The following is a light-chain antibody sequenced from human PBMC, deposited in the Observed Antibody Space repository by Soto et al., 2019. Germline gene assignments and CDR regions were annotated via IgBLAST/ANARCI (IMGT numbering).Light chain of an antibody. CDR2: GAS. CDR1: QSVSSN. CDR3: QQYDSWPRT. V-gene: IGKV3-15*01. J-gene: IGKJ1*01. Sequence: EIVMTQSPATLSVSPGERATLSCRASQSVSSNLAWYQQKPGQAPRLLIYGASTRATGIPARFSGSGSGTEFFLTISGLQSEDFAVYHCQQYDSWPRTFGQGTKVDIK.